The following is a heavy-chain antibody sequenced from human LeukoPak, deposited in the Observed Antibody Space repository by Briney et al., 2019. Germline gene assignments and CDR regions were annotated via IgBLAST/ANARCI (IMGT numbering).Heavy chain of an antibody. Sequence: SETLSLTCTVSGGSISSYYWSWIRQPPGKGLEWIGYIYYSGSTNYNPSLKSRVAISVDTSKNQFSLKLSSVTAADTAVYYCARTSLAVAGNNWFDPWGQGTLVTVSS. CDR2: IYYSGST. D-gene: IGHD6-19*01. J-gene: IGHJ5*02. CDR1: GGSISSYY. CDR3: ARTSLAVAGNNWFDP. V-gene: IGHV4-59*08.